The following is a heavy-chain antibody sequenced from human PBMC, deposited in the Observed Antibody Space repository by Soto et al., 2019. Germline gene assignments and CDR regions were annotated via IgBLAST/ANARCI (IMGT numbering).Heavy chain of an antibody. CDR2: IVVGSGNT. V-gene: IGHV1-58*01. Sequence: QMQLVQSGPEVKKPGTSVKVSCKASGFTFTNSAVQWVRQARGQRLEWIGWIVVGSGNTNYAQKFQERVTFTREMSTSTAYRELSSLRSEDPAVNYWAEGWFRFWGWFPKPSKGMAVWAQGTTVPVS. CDR3: AEGWFRFWGWFPKPSKGMAV. CDR1: GFTFTNSA. D-gene: IGHD3-3*01. J-gene: IGHJ6*02.